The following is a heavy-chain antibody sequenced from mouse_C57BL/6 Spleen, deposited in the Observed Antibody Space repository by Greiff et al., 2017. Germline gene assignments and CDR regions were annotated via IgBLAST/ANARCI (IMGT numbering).Heavy chain of an antibody. CDR3: TRDHYSNSYYYAMDY. CDR1: GYSITSGYY. J-gene: IGHJ4*01. Sequence: DVQLQESGPGLVKPSQSLSLTCSVTGYSITSGYYWNWIRQSPGNKLEWMGYISYDGSNNYNPSLKNRISITRDTSKNQFILKLNSVTTEDTATYYCTRDHYSNSYYYAMDYWGQGTSVTVSS. CDR2: ISYDGSN. D-gene: IGHD2-5*01. V-gene: IGHV3-6*01.